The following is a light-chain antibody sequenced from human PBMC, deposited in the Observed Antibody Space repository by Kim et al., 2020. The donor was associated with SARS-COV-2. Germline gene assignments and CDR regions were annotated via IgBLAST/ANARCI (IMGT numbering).Light chain of an antibody. J-gene: IGKJ2*01. V-gene: IGKV1-39*01. CDR1: QSISSY. CDR3: QQSYSTPPYT. Sequence: ASVGDRVTITCRASQSISSYLNWYQHKPGKAPKLLIYAASSLQSGVPSRFSGSGSGTDFTLTISSLQPEDFATYYCQQSYSTPPYTFGQGTKLEI. CDR2: AAS.